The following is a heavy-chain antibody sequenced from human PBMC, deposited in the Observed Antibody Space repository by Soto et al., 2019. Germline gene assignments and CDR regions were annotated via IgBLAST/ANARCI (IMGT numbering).Heavy chain of an antibody. CDR3: ARTVGWLDP. D-gene: IGHD2-15*01. V-gene: IGHV6-1*01. Sequence: QTLSLTCAIPGDSFFSNSAAWNWIRQSPSRGLEWLGRTYYRSKWYKEYAASVKSRITINPDTSKKQFSLQLNSVSPEDTAVYYCARTVGWLDPWGQGTLVTVSS. CDR2: TYYRSKWYK. CDR1: GDSFFSNSAA. J-gene: IGHJ5*02.